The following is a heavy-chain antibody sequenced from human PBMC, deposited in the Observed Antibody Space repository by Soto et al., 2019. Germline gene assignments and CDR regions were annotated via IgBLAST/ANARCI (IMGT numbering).Heavy chain of an antibody. Sequence: PGESLKISCKGSGYSFTSYWLGWVRQMPGKGLEGMGSIYPGDSDTRYSPSLQGQVTISADKSISTAYLQWSSLKASDTAMYYCARRTIENYYADGNYYYYYYMDGWGKGSPVTVPS. CDR3: ARRTIENYYADGNYYYYYYMDG. D-gene: IGHD3-22*01. V-gene: IGHV5-51*01. J-gene: IGHJ6*03. CDR1: GYSFTSYW. CDR2: IYPGDSDT.